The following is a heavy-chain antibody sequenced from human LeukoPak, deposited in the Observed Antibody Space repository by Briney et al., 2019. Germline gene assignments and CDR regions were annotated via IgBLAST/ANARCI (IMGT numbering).Heavy chain of an antibody. CDR3: ARDLSGSYMSDY. D-gene: IGHD3-10*01. J-gene: IGHJ4*02. CDR2: IYSGGNT. Sequence: PGGSLTLSCAASGFTVSSSNMNWVRQAPGKGLEWVSVIYSGGNTYYADSVKGRFTISRDNSKNTLYLQMNSLTDEDTAVYYCARDLSGSYMSDYWGQGTLVTVSS. CDR1: GFTVSSSN. V-gene: IGHV3-66*02.